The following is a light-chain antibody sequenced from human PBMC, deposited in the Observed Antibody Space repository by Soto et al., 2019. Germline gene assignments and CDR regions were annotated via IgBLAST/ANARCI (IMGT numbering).Light chain of an antibody. J-gene: IGKJ5*01. Sequence: EIVMTHSPGTLSLSPGERSTLSCRASQSFSNNYLAWYQQKPGQAPRLLIYDASNRATGIPARFSGSGSGTEFTLTIRSLEPEDFAVYYCKQRSNLNTFGQGTRLEIK. CDR3: KQRSNLNT. CDR2: DAS. V-gene: IGKV3-11*01. CDR1: QSFSNNY.